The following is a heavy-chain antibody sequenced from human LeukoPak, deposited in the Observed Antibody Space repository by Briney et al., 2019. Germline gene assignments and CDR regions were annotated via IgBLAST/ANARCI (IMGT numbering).Heavy chain of an antibody. V-gene: IGHV3-21*01. CDR1: GFTFSSYS. J-gene: IGHJ6*02. CDR2: ISSSSSYI. CDR3: ARAPVAAAGKGRDGYYYYGMDV. D-gene: IGHD6-13*01. Sequence: GGSLRLSCAASGFTFSSYSMNWVRQAPGKGLEWVSSISSSSSYIYYADSVKGRFTISRDNAKNSLYLQMNSLRAEDTAVYYCARAPVAAAGKGRDGYYYYGMDVWGQGTTVTVSS.